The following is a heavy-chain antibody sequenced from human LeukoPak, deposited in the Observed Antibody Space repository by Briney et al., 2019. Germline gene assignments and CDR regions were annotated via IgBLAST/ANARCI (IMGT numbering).Heavy chain of an antibody. V-gene: IGHV1-3*01. J-gene: IGHJ6*02. D-gene: IGHD5-12*01. CDR3: ARGPRGYSGYDAPIDYYYYGMDV. CDR1: GYTFTSYA. CDR2: INAGNGNT. Sequence: ASVKVSCKTSGYTFTSYAMHWVRQAPGRRLEWMGWINAGNGNTKYSQKFQGRVTITRDTSASTAYMELSSLRSEDTAVYYCARGPRGYSGYDAPIDYYYYGMDVWGQGTTVTVSS.